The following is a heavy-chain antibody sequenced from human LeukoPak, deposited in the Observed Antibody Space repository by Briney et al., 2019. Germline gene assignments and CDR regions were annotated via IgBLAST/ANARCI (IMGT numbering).Heavy chain of an antibody. CDR2: IYSGGDT. J-gene: IGHJ5*02. D-gene: IGHD1-7*01. V-gene: IGHV3-66*01. Sequence: GGSLRLSCAASGFTISNNYMNWVRQAPGKGLEWVSLIYSGGDTYYADSVKGRFTISRDHSKNTLCLQMNSLRVEDTAVYYCARDPPAVRTNTYAWGQGTLVTVSS. CDR3: ARDPPAVRTNTYA. CDR1: GFTISNNY.